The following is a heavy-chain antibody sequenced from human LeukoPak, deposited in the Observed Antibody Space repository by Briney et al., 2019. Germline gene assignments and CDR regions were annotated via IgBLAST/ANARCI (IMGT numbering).Heavy chain of an antibody. CDR2: ISYDGSNK. J-gene: IGHJ5*02. CDR1: GFTFSNYG. D-gene: IGHD2-21*01. V-gene: IGHV3-30*03. CDR3: AGFTHSPQFDP. Sequence: GGSLGLSCAASGFTFSNYGMHWVRQAPGKGLEWVAVISYDGSNKYYADSVKGRFTFSRDNSKNTLYLQMSSLRAEDTAVYYCAGFTHSPQFDPWGQGTLVTVSS.